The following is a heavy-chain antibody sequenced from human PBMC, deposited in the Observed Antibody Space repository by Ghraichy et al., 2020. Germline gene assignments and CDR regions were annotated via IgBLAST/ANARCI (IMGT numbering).Heavy chain of an antibody. J-gene: IGHJ4*02. Sequence: GESLNISCQGSGYSFTRYWIAWVRQMPGKGLEWMGTVYPGDADSRYSPSFQGQVTISADKSSSTAYLQWNSLKASDTAVYYCARGRAYSLANAADYWGQGTQVTVAS. CDR1: GYSFTRYW. CDR2: VYPGDADS. D-gene: IGHD5-18*01. V-gene: IGHV5-51*01. CDR3: ARGRAYSLANAADY.